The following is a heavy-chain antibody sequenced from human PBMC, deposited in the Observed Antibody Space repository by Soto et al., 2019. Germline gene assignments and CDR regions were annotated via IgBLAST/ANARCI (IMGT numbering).Heavy chain of an antibody. D-gene: IGHD5-12*01. J-gene: IGHJ6*02. CDR2: ISYDGTYK. Sequence: GGSLRLSCAASGFTFNNFAMHWVRQAPGKGLEWVAFISYDGTYKYYADSVRGRFTVYRDKSTLFLQMNSLKFEDTAVYVCANEVDVAFSSLQYGMDVWGQGTTVTVSS. CDR1: GFTFNNFA. CDR3: ANEVDVAFSSLQYGMDV. V-gene: IGHV3-30*14.